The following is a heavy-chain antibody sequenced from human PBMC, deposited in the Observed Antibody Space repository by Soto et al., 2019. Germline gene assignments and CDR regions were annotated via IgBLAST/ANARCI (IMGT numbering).Heavy chain of an antibody. V-gene: IGHV4-39*01. J-gene: IGHJ6*02. Sequence: SETLSLTCTVSGGSISSSSYYWGWIRQPPGKGLEWIGSIYYSGSTYYNPSLKSRVTISVDTSKNQFSLKLSSVTAADTAVYYCAAPVYGSGSYSGMDVWGQGTTVTVSS. D-gene: IGHD3-10*01. CDR3: AAPVYGSGSYSGMDV. CDR2: IYYSGST. CDR1: GGSISSSSYY.